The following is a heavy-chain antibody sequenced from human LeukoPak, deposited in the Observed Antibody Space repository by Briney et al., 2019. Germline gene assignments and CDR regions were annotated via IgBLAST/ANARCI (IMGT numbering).Heavy chain of an antibody. V-gene: IGHV1-69*01. CDR1: GGTFISYA. CDR2: IIPIFGTA. Sequence: GASVTVSCKASGGTFISYAISWVRQAPGQGLEWMGGIIPIFGTANYAQKFQGRVTITADESTSTAYMELSSLRSEDTAVYYCARKRLYYYGSGRKAIWAFDIWGQGTMVTVSS. CDR3: ARKRLYYYGSGRKAIWAFDI. D-gene: IGHD3-10*01. J-gene: IGHJ3*02.